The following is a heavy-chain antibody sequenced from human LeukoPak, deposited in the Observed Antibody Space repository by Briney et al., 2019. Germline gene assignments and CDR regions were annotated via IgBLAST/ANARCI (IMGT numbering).Heavy chain of an antibody. Sequence: PSQTLSLTCAVSGGSISSGGYSWSWIRQPPGKGLEWIGYIYHSGSTYYNPSLESRVTISVDRSKNQFSLKLSSVTAADTAVYYCARDATYCGGDCYSGSFDIWGQGTMVTVSS. V-gene: IGHV4-30-2*01. CDR1: GGSISSGGYS. CDR3: ARDATYCGGDCYSGSFDI. J-gene: IGHJ3*02. CDR2: IYHSGST. D-gene: IGHD2-21*02.